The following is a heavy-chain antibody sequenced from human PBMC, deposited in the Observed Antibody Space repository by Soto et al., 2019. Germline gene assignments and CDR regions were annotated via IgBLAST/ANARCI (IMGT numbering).Heavy chain of an antibody. V-gene: IGHV4-39*01. CDR1: GGSISSSSYY. Sequence: PSETLSLTCTVSGGSISSSSYYWGWIRQPPGKGLEWIGSIYYSGSTYYNPSLKSRVTISVDTSKNQFSLKLSSVTAADTAVYYCARHGIYGSGSYDGRFDYWGQGTLVTVSS. J-gene: IGHJ4*02. D-gene: IGHD3-10*01. CDR2: IYYSGST. CDR3: ARHGIYGSGSYDGRFDY.